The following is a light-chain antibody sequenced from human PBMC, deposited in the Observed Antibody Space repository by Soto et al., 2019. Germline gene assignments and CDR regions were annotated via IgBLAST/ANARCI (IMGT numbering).Light chain of an antibody. CDR2: GAS. Sequence: EIVLTQSPGTLCLSPGERATLSCRASQSVTSAYLAWYQQKPGPAPRLLIYGASSRAIGIPDRFSGSVSGSDFILTINRLEPEDFAVYYCQQYGSSHTFGQGTRLDIK. CDR3: QQYGSSHT. J-gene: IGKJ5*01. V-gene: IGKV3-20*01. CDR1: QSVTSAY.